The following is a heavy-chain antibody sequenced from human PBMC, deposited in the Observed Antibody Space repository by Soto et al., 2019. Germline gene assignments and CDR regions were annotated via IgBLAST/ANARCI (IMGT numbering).Heavy chain of an antibody. J-gene: IGHJ6*02. D-gene: IGHD6-19*01. CDR1: GFTFSDYA. CDR2: ISYDGTNK. Sequence: GGSVRLSCASSGFTFSDYAIHWVRQSPGKGLEWVAVISYDGTNKFYANSVKGRFTISRDNSKNTLSLQMDSLRAEDTAVYYCARPTSGTPPRNYYYGMDVWGHGTTVTVSS. V-gene: IGHV3-30-3*01. CDR3: ARPTSGTPPRNYYYGMDV.